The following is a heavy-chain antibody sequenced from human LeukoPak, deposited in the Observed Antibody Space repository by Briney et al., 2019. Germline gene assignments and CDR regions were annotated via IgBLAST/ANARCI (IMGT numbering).Heavy chain of an antibody. J-gene: IGHJ4*02. CDR3: ARVVISALAIDY. CDR2: INHSGST. D-gene: IGHD1-26*01. Sequence: PSETLSLTCAVYGGSFSGYYWSWIRQPPGKGLEWIGEINHSGSTNYNPSLKSRVTISVDTSKNQFSLKLSSVTAADTAVYYCARVVISALAIDYWGQGTLVTVSS. CDR1: GGSFSGYY. V-gene: IGHV4-34*01.